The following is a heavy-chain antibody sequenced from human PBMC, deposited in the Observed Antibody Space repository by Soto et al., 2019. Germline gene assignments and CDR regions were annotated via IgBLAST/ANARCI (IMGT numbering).Heavy chain of an antibody. J-gene: IGHJ4*02. CDR1: GFTFDDYA. Sequence: EVHLVESGGGLVQPGRSLRLSCAASGFTFDDYAMHWVRQAPGKGLEWVSGISWNSDSTGYADSVKGRFTISRDNAKNSLSLQMNSLRAEDTALYFCAKDTYIIVGGTHIDFWGRGTLVSVSS. V-gene: IGHV3-9*01. CDR2: ISWNSDST. CDR3: AKDTYIIVGGTHIDF. D-gene: IGHD1-26*01.